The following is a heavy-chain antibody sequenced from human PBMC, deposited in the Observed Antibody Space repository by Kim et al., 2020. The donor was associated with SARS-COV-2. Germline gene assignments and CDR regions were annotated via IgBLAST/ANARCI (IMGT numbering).Heavy chain of an antibody. D-gene: IGHD2-2*01. CDR2: T. CDR3: AKFQLLLDYFDY. J-gene: IGHJ4*02. Sequence: TLSEDAVKDRFTCSRQNSKNTLYMHMNRLRAEDTAVYYCAKFQLLLDYFDYWGQGTLVTVSS. V-gene: IGHV3-23*01.